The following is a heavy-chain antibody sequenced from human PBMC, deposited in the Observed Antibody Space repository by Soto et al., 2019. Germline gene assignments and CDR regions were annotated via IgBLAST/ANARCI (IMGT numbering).Heavy chain of an antibody. V-gene: IGHV1-2*02. D-gene: IGHD1-7*01. CDR3: ASGGWNYELS. CDR1: GETFTGYY. J-gene: IGHJ5*02. CDR2: INPNSGAT. Sequence: ASVKVSCKASGETFTGYYRHWLRRAPGEGREWMGWINPNSGATNYAQKFQGRVTMTRDTSISTAYMELNRLRSDDTAVYYCASGGWNYELSWGQGTLVTVSS.